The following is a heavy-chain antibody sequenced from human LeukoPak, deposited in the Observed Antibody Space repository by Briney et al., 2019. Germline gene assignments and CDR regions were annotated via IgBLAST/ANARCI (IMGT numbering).Heavy chain of an antibody. Sequence: KPSETLCLTRAVYGVSFSGYYWSWIRQPPGKGLEWIGEINHSGSTNYNPSLKSRVTISVDPSKNQFSLKLSSVTAADTAVYYCARAQAHYYDSSGYYQNAKYYYYYGMDVWGQGTTVTVSS. CDR1: GVSFSGYY. J-gene: IGHJ6*02. CDR2: INHSGST. CDR3: ARAQAHYYDSSGYYQNAKYYYYYGMDV. V-gene: IGHV4-34*01. D-gene: IGHD3-22*01.